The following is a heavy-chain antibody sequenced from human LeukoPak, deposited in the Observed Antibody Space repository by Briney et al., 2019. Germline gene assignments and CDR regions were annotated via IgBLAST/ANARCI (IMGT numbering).Heavy chain of an antibody. D-gene: IGHD6-25*01. J-gene: IGHJ4*02. V-gene: IGHV4-34*01. CDR3: ARPAGYPGLNYFDY. CDR1: GGSFSGYY. Sequence: PSETLSLTCAVYGGSFSGYYWSWIRQPPGKGLEWVGEINHSGSTNYNPSHKSRVTISVDTSKTQFSLKLSSVTAADTAVYYCARPAGYPGLNYFDYWGQGTLVTVSS. CDR2: INHSGST.